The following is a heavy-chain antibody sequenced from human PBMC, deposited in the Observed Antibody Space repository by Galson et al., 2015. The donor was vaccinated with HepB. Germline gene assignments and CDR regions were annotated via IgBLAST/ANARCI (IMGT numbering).Heavy chain of an antibody. CDR3: AGAVAGTFDY. D-gene: IGHD6-19*01. CDR1: GFTFSSYA. CDR2: ISYDGSNK. Sequence: SLRLSCAASGFTFSSYAMHWVRQAPGKGLEWVAVISYDGSNKYYADSVKGRFTISRDNSKNTLYLQMNSLRAEDTAVYYCAGAVAGTFDYWGQGTLVTVSS. J-gene: IGHJ4*02. V-gene: IGHV3-30*04.